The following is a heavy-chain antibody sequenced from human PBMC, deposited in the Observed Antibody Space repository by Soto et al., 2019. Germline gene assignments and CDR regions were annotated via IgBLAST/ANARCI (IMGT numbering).Heavy chain of an antibody. CDR1: GGSISNYY. D-gene: IGHD3-3*01. CDR2: IHYSGNT. CDR3: ARGQDDFWSGYFATIDY. V-gene: IGHV4-59*08. J-gene: IGHJ4*02. Sequence: SETLSLTCTVSGGSISNYYWSWIRQPPGKGLEWIGYIHYSGNTKYNPSLKSRVTISADTSKDQFSLKLTSVTAADTAVYYCARGQDDFWSGYFATIDYWGQGTLVTVAS.